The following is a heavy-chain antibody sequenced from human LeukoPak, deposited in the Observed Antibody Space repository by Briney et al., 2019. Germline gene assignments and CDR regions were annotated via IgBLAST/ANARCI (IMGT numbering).Heavy chain of an antibody. D-gene: IGHD3-3*01. CDR2: ISGSGGST. J-gene: IGHJ4*02. CDR3: AKVNNYDFWSGYYTAGY. Sequence: GGSLRLSCAASGFTFSSYAMSWVRQAPGKGLEWVSAISGSGGSTYYADSVKGRFTISRDNSKNTLYLQMSSLRAEDTAVYYCAKVNNYDFWSGYYTAGYWGQGTLVTVSS. CDR1: GFTFSSYA. V-gene: IGHV3-23*01.